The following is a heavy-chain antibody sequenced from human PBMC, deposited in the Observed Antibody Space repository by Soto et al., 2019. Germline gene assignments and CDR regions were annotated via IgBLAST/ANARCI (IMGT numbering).Heavy chain of an antibody. CDR1: GGSLSGYY. D-gene: IGHD5-12*01. Sequence: QVQLQQWGAGLLKPSETLSLNCAVNGGSLSGYYWCWIRQPPGKGLEWIGEIKDGGYTNYSPSLRSRATISSDTSNIQCSLMLNSVTAADTGVYYCERGQEGVVATHWDQGALVTVSS. CDR3: ERGQEGVVATH. J-gene: IGHJ4*02. V-gene: IGHV4-34*01. CDR2: IKDGGYT.